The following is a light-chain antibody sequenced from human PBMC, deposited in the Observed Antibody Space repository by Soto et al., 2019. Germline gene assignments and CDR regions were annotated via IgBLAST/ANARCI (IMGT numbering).Light chain of an antibody. V-gene: IGLV1-40*01. CDR2: GNS. Sequence: QALVTQPPSVSGAPGQRVTISCTGSSSNIGAGYDVHWYQQLPGTAPKLLIYGNSNRPSGVPDRFSGSKSGTSASLAITGLQAEDEADYYCQSYDSSLSGSDYVFGTGTKLTVL. J-gene: IGLJ1*01. CDR1: SSNIGAGYD. CDR3: QSYDSSLSGSDYV.